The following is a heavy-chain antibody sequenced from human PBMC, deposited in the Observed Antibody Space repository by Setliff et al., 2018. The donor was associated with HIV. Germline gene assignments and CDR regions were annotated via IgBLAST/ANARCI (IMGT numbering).Heavy chain of an antibody. V-gene: IGHV1-3*03. Sequence: GASVKVSCKASGYTFTSYAMHWVRQAPGQGLEWMAWIDAGNGNTKYSQEFQGRVTITRDTSASTAYMELSSLRSEDMAVYYCARGKPAMSGSLFDNWGQGTLVTVPQ. CDR3: ARGKPAMSGSLFDN. J-gene: IGHJ4*02. CDR2: IDAGNGNT. CDR1: GYTFTSYA. D-gene: IGHD6-19*01.